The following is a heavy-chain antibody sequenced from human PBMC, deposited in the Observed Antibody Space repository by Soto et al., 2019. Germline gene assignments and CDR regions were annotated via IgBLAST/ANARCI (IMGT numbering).Heavy chain of an antibody. D-gene: IGHD2-2*01. Sequence: QLQLQESGPGLVKPSETLSLTCTVSGGSISSSSYYWGWIRQPPGKGLEWIGSIYYSGSTYYNPTLKSRGTITVDTSKNQFSLKLSSVTAADTAVYYCALYCSSTSCYYYYYGMDVWGHGTTVTVSS. CDR2: IYYSGST. CDR1: GGSISSSSYY. J-gene: IGHJ6*02. V-gene: IGHV4-39*01. CDR3: ALYCSSTSCYYYYYGMDV.